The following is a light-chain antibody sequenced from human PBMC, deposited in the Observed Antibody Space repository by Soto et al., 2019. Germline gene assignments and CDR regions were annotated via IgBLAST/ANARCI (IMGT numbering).Light chain of an antibody. V-gene: IGKV1-5*03. CDR3: QQYNSYSALT. CDR1: QSISSW. Sequence: DIQMTQSPSTLSASVGDRVTITCRASQSISSWLAWYQQKPGKAPKLLIYKASSLESGVPSRFSGSGSGTEFTLTIRSLXPDDFATYYRQQYNSYSALTFGGGTKVDIK. J-gene: IGKJ4*01. CDR2: KAS.